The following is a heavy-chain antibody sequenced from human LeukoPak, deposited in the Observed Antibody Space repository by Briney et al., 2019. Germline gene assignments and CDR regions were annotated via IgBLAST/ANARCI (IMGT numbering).Heavy chain of an antibody. D-gene: IGHD6-19*01. J-gene: IGHJ4*02. CDR2: IGTAGDT. Sequence: GGSLRLSCAASGFTFSSYDMHWVRQATGKGLEWVSAIGTAGDTYYPGSVKGRFTISRENAKNSLYLQMNSLRAGDTAVYYCARGYSSGWYGPHFDYWGQGTLVTVSS. CDR1: GFTFSSYD. V-gene: IGHV3-13*01. CDR3: ARGYSSGWYGPHFDY.